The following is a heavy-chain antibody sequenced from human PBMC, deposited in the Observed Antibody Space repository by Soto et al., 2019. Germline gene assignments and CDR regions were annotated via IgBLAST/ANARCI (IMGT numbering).Heavy chain of an antibody. J-gene: IGHJ6*03. D-gene: IGHD2-2*01. V-gene: IGHV1-3*01. CDR2: INAGNGNT. CDR1: GYTFTSYA. CDR3: CSSTSCPYYYYYMDV. Sequence: ASVKVSCKASGYTFTSYAMHWVRQAPGQRLEWMGWINAGNGNTKYSQKFQGRVTITRDTSASTAYMDPVDTATYYCAHLGGCSSTSCPYYYYYMDVWGKGTTVTVSS.